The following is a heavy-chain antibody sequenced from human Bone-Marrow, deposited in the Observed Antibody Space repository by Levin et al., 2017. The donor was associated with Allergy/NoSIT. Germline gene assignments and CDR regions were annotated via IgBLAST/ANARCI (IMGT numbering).Heavy chain of an antibody. CDR3: AKQQPYDYGYDY. V-gene: IGHV3-30*18. Sequence: GGSLRLSCAASGFTFSSYGMHWVRQAPGKGLEWVAVISYDGSNKYYADSVKGRFTISRDNSKNTLYLQMNSLRAEDTAVYYCAKQQPYDYGYDYWGQGTLVTVSS. CDR1: GFTFSSYG. CDR2: ISYDGSNK. D-gene: IGHD4-17*01. J-gene: IGHJ4*02.